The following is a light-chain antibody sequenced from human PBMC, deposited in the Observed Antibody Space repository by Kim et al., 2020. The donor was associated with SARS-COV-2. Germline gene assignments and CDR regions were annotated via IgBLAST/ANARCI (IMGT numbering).Light chain of an antibody. CDR3: QQYSSSLLT. V-gene: IGKV3-20*01. CDR2: GAS. CDR1: QSVSSNY. Sequence: SPEERATLPCRASQSVSSNYLAWYQQKPGQAPRLLIYGASSRDTGIPDRFSGSGSGTDFTLTISRLEPEDFAVYYCQQYSSSLLTFGGGTKVDIK. J-gene: IGKJ4*01.